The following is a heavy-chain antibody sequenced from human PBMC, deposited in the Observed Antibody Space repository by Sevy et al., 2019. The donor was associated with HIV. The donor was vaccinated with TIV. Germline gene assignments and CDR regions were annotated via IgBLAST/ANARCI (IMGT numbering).Heavy chain of an antibody. CDR3: TNRGVVIITGFDY. J-gene: IGHJ4*02. CDR1: GFIFNSHA. Sequence: GGSLRLSCAASGFIFNSHAMSWVRQAPGKGLEWVSTISGSGGYTYYADSVKGRFTISRDNPKNTVDLQMNSLRAEDTAVYYCTNRGVVIITGFDYWGQGTLVTVSS. CDR2: ISGSGGYT. D-gene: IGHD1-20*01. V-gene: IGHV3-23*01.